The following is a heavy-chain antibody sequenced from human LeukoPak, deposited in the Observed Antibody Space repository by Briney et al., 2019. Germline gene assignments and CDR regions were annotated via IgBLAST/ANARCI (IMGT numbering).Heavy chain of an antibody. CDR3: SRAVAGTPIDY. D-gene: IGHD6-19*01. CDR2: ISNSGTTI. Sequence: GGSLRLSCAASGFTFSNYEMNWVRQAPGKGLEWVSYISNSGTTIYYTDSVKGRFTISRDNAQNSLYLKVNSLRAEEPAVYYCSRAVAGTPIDYWGQGTLVTVSS. CDR1: GFTFSNYE. J-gene: IGHJ4*02. V-gene: IGHV3-48*03.